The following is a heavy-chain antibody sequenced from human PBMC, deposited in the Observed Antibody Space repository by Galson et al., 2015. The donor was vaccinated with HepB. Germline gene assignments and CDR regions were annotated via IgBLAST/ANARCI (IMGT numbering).Heavy chain of an antibody. D-gene: IGHD4-23*01. J-gene: IGHJ2*01. V-gene: IGHV7-4-1*02. CDR3: ASSHSHYGGNSFWYFDL. CDR2: INTNTGNP. Sequence: SVKVSCKASGYTFTSYAMNWVRQAPGQGLEWMGWINTNTGNPTYAQGFTGRFVFSLDTSVSTAYLQISSLKAEDTAVYYCASSHSHYGGNSFWYFDLWGRGTLVTVSS. CDR1: GYTFTSYA.